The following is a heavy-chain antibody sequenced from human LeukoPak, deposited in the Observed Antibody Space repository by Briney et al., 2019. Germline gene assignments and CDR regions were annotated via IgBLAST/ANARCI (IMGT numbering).Heavy chain of an antibody. D-gene: IGHD5-12*01. Sequence: GGSLRLSCAASGFTFSSYWMSWVRQAPGKGLEWVANIKQDGSEKYYVDSVKGRFTISRDNDKNSLYLQTNSLRAEDTAVYYCARDIIDSGYDLEELPLISDYWGQGTLVTVSS. V-gene: IGHV3-7*01. J-gene: IGHJ4*02. CDR2: IKQDGSEK. CDR3: ARDIIDSGYDLEELPLISDY. CDR1: GFTFSSYW.